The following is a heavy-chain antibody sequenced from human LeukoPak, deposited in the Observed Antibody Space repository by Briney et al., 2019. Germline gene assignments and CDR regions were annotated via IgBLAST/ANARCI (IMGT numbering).Heavy chain of an antibody. Sequence: ASVKVSCKTSGGTFNNSAISWVRQAPGQGLEWLGGIMPLFGTAGYAQKFQGRVTITKDESTRTVYLELTSLTSDDTAVYYCARDVHGDYGSGWFDPWGQGTLVYVSS. J-gene: IGHJ5*02. CDR3: ARDVHGDYGSGWFDP. D-gene: IGHD4-17*01. CDR1: GGTFNNSA. V-gene: IGHV1-69*05. CDR2: IMPLFGTA.